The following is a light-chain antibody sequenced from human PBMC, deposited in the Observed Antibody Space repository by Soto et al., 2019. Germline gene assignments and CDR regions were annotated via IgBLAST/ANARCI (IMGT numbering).Light chain of an antibody. CDR3: QQYNNWPPAWT. CDR2: GAS. Sequence: EIVMTQSPATRSVSPGERATLSCRASQSVRSNLAWYQQKPGQSPRLLIYGASTRATGIPARFSGSGSGTQVTLTISSLQSEDFAVYYCQQYNNWPPAWTFGQGTKVDIK. CDR1: QSVRSN. J-gene: IGKJ1*01. V-gene: IGKV3-15*01.